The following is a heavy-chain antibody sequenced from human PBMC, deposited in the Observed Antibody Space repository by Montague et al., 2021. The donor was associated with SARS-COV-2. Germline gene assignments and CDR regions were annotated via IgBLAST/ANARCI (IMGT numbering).Heavy chain of an antibody. CDR3: ARVRTTMIVVVDAFDI. D-gene: IGHD3-22*01. V-gene: IGHV4-31*03. Sequence: TLSLTCTVSGGSISSGGYYWSWIRQHLGKGLEWIGYIYYSGSTYYNPSLKSRVTISVDTSKNQFSLKLSSVTAADTAVYYCARVRTTMIVVVDAFDIWGQGTMVTVSS. CDR2: IYYSGST. J-gene: IGHJ3*02. CDR1: GGSISSGGYY.